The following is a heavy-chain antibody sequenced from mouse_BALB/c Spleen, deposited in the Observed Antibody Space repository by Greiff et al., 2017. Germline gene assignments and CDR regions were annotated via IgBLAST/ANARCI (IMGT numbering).Heavy chain of an antibody. V-gene: IGHV5-9-1*01. D-gene: IGHD2-14*01. CDR1: GFTFSSYT. CDR2: ISSGGSYT. CDR3: AHRSAWFAY. Sequence: EVMLVESGGGLVKPGGSLKLSCAASGFTFSSYTMSWVRQTPEKRLEWVATISSGGSYTYYPDSVKGRFTISRDNARNILYLQMSSLRSEDTAMYYCAHRSAWFAYWGQGTLVTVSA. J-gene: IGHJ3*01.